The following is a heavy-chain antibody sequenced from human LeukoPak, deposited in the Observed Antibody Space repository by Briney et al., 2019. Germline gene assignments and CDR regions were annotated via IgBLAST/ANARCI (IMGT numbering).Heavy chain of an antibody. CDR1: GYTFTSYY. CDR2: INPSGGST. V-gene: IGHV1-46*01. D-gene: IGHD2-15*01. CDR3: ARDREDIVVVVAAETDAFDI. Sequence: ASAKVSCEASGYTFTSYYMHWVRQTPGQGLERRGIINPSGGSTSYAQKFQGRVTMTRDTSTSTFYMELSSLRSEDTAVYYCARDREDIVVVVAAETDAFDIWGQGTMVTVSS. J-gene: IGHJ3*02.